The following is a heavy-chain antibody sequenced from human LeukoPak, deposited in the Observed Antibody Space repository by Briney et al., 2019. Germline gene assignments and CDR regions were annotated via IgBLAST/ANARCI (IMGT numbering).Heavy chain of an antibody. CDR3: ARLGSAAAGSRYFDY. V-gene: IGHV4-39*01. J-gene: IGHJ4*02. Sequence: SETLSLTCTVSGCSITSSSYYWGWIRQPPGKGLEWVGSVYYSGSTYYNPSLKSRVTISVDTSKNQFSLKLSSVTAADTAVYYSARLGSAAAGSRYFDYWGQGTLVTVSS. CDR1: GCSITSSSYY. D-gene: IGHD6-13*01. CDR2: VYYSGST.